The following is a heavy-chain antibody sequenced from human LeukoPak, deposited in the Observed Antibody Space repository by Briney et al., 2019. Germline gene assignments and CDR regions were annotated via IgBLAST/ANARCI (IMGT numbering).Heavy chain of an antibody. CDR3: ARVRAAAGLRWFDP. J-gene: IGHJ5*02. Sequence: SETLSLTCTVSGGSISSYYWSWIRQPPRKGLEWIGYIYYSGSTNYNPSLKSRVTISVDTSKNQFSLKLSSVTAADTAVYYCARVRAAAGLRWFDPWGQGTLVTVSS. CDR1: GGSISSYY. CDR2: IYYSGST. D-gene: IGHD6-13*01. V-gene: IGHV4-59*01.